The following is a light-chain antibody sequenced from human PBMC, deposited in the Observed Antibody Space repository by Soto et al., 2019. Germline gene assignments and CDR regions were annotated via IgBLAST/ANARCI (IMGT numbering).Light chain of an antibody. J-gene: IGLJ2*01. CDR1: SSDVGGYNY. CDR2: EVS. V-gene: IGLV2-14*01. Sequence: QSALTQPASVSGSPGQSITISCTGTSSDVGGYNYVSWYQQHPGKAPKLTIYEVSNRPSGVSNRFSGSKSGNTASLTISGLQAEDEADYYCSSYTSSNTLVVFGGGTKLTVL. CDR3: SSYTSSNTLVV.